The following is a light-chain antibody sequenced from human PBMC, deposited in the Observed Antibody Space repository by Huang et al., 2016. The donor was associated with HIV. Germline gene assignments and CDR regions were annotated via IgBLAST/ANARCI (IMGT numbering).Light chain of an antibody. Sequence: EIVMTQSPATLSVSPGERATLSCRASHSVSTNLAWYQHKPGQAPRLLIHGATTRATDIPARFSGSGSGTEFTLTLSTLQSEDFAVYYCQQYNNWPPNTFGQGTKLEIK. V-gene: IGKV3-15*01. CDR1: HSVSTN. J-gene: IGKJ2*01. CDR3: QQYNNWPPNT. CDR2: GAT.